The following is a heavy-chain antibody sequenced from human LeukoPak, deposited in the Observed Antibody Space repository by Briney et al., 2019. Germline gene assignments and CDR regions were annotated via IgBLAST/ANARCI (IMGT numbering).Heavy chain of an antibody. J-gene: IGHJ4*02. CDR1: GGSISSYY. Sequence: NTSETLSLTCTVSGGSISSYYWSWIRQSPGKGLECIGYIHYTGSTNYNPSLKSRVTISVETSKNQFSLKLKSVTAADTAVYYCARGGYCGGDCYFYYWGQGTLVTVSS. V-gene: IGHV4-59*01. D-gene: IGHD2-21*02. CDR3: ARGGYCGGDCYFYY. CDR2: IHYTGST.